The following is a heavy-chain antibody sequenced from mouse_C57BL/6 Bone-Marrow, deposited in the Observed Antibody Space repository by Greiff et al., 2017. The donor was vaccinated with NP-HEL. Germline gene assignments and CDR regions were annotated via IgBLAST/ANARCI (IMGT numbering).Heavy chain of an antibody. Sequence: QVQLQQPGAELVKPGASVKLSCKASGYTFTSYWMHWVKQRPGRGLEWIGEIDPSDSYTNYNQKLKGKSTLTVDKSASTAYMQLSSLTSEDSAVYYCAREGTTVVATDFDYWGQGTTLTVSS. V-gene: IGHV1-69*01. J-gene: IGHJ2*01. CDR3: AREGTTVVATDFDY. CDR2: IDPSDSYT. D-gene: IGHD1-1*01. CDR1: GYTFTSYW.